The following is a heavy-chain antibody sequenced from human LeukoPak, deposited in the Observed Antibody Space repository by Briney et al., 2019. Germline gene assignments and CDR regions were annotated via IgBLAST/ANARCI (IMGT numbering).Heavy chain of an antibody. D-gene: IGHD3-16*01. CDR2: INPSGGST. CDR1: GYTFTGYY. CDR3: ARGGRNDYVSNAEYFQH. V-gene: IGHV1-46*01. Sequence: ASVKVSCKASGYTFTGYYMHWVRQAPGQGLEWMGIINPSGGSTSYAQKFQGRVTMTRDMSTSTVYVELSSLRSEDTAVYYCARGGRNDYVSNAEYFQHWGRGTLVTVSS. J-gene: IGHJ1*01.